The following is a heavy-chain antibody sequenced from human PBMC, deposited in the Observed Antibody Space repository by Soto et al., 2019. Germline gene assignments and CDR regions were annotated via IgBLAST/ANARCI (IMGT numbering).Heavy chain of an antibody. D-gene: IGHD4-17*01. CDR3: ASSAPPTVTMYSRYFDL. CDR2: IIPIFGTA. J-gene: IGHJ2*01. V-gene: IGHV1-69*14. CDR1: GGTFSSYA. Sequence: QVQLVQSGAEVKKPGSSVKVSCKASGGTFSSYAINWVRQAPGQGLEWMGGIIPIFGTANYAQKFQGRVTITAVKSTNTAYMELRGLRSEDTAVYYCASSAPPTVTMYSRYFDLWGRGTLVTVSS.